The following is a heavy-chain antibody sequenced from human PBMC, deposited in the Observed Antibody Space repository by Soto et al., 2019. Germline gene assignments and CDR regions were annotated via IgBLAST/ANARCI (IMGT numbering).Heavy chain of an antibody. Sequence: GGSLRLSCAASGFTFSDYCMSWIRQAPGKGLEWISYISGGGGTIYYADSVKGRFTISRDNARNSLYLEMNSLRAEDTAVYYCAGRHCGSNSWLYYYYMDVWGRGTTVTVSS. CDR3: AGRHCGSNSWLYYYYMDV. D-gene: IGHD2-2*01. J-gene: IGHJ6*03. V-gene: IGHV3-11*01. CDR1: GFTFSDYC. CDR2: ISGGGGTI.